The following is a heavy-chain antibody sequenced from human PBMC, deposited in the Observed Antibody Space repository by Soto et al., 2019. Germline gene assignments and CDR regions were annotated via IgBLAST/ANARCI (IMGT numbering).Heavy chain of an antibody. Sequence: VKVSCKASGGTFSSYTISWVRQAPGQGLEWMGRIIPILGIANYAQKFQGRVTITADKSTSTAYMELSSLRSEDTAVYYCARDRGIVVVPAAPDRPHYYYMDVWGKGTTVTVSS. J-gene: IGHJ6*03. V-gene: IGHV1-69*10. CDR1: GGTFSSYT. CDR3: ARDRGIVVVPAAPDRPHYYYMDV. D-gene: IGHD2-2*01. CDR2: IIPILGIA.